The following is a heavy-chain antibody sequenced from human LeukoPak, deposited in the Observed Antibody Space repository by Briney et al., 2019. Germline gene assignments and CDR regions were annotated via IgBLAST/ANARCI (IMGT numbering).Heavy chain of an antibody. CDR2: SYYNGVN. V-gene: IGHV4-30-4*01. D-gene: IGHD2-2*01. Sequence: SATLSLTCSVSGDSITSSDYYWTWIRQPPGKGLEWIAFSYYNGVNFYNPSLKSRLTFSVETSRNDFSLNLKSVTAADTGVYYCARGKWPAPTGGNWFDPWGPGTMVTVSS. J-gene: IGHJ5*02. CDR1: GDSITSSDYY. CDR3: ARGKWPAPTGGNWFDP.